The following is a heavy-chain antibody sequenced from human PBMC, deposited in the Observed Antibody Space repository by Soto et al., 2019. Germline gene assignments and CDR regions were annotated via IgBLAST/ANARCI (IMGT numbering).Heavy chain of an antibody. CDR1: GGSISSGGYS. CDR3: ARVLDHYGAGSLWDPYGMDV. Sequence: TLSLTCAVSGGSISSGGYSWSWIRQPPGKGLEWIGYIYHSGSTYYNPSLKSRVTISVDRSKNQFSLKLSSVTAADTAVYYCARVLDHYGAGSLWDPYGMDVWGQGITVTVSS. J-gene: IGHJ6*02. CDR2: IYHSGST. D-gene: IGHD3-10*01. V-gene: IGHV4-30-2*01.